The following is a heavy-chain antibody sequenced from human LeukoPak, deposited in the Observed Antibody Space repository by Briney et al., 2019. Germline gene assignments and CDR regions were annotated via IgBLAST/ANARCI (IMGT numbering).Heavy chain of an antibody. CDR2: IYYSGST. V-gene: IGHV4-59*11. D-gene: IGHD4-17*01. Sequence: PSGTLSLTCSVSGASISSHYRSWIRQPPGKGLEWIGYIYYSGSTNYNPSLKSRVTISVDTSKNQFSLKLSSVTAADTAVYYCARGNPTVTTDAFDIWGQGTMVTVSS. J-gene: IGHJ3*02. CDR3: ARGNPTVTTDAFDI. CDR1: GASISSHY.